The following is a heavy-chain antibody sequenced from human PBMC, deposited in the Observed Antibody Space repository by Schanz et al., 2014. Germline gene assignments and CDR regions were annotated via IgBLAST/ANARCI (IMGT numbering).Heavy chain of an antibody. V-gene: IGHV1-18*04. D-gene: IGHD3-3*01. CDR1: GFNFNNYD. CDR2: ISAYNGNT. CDR3: ARDRRFFDRDDLYYFDY. Sequence: QVQLVQSGAEVKKPGASVKVSCTASGFNFNNYDINWVRQATGQGLEWMGWISAYNGNTKYPQKLQGRVTMTTDTSTSTAYMALTDLRSDDTAVYYCARDRRFFDRDDLYYFDYWGQGTLXTVSS. J-gene: IGHJ4*02.